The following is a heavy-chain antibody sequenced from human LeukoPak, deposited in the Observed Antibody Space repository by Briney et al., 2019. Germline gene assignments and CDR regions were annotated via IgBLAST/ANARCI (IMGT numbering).Heavy chain of an antibody. V-gene: IGHV4-39*07. Sequence: SETLSLTCIISDDSISSSTYYWGWIRQPPGKGLEWIGTLYYSGKTYYNPSLKSRVTISVDKSKNQFSLKLSSVTAADTAVYYCARDARSGWSEDDYWGQGTLVTVSS. CDR2: LYYSGKT. D-gene: IGHD6-19*01. CDR1: DDSISSSTYY. CDR3: ARDARSGWSEDDY. J-gene: IGHJ4*02.